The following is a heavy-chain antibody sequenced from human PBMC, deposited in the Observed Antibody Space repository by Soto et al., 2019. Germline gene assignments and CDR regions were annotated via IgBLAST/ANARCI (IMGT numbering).Heavy chain of an antibody. CDR1: GGSIRSYY. D-gene: IGHD2-15*01. Sequence: PDTMFLTTPASGGSIRSYYLTWLRQTPGKGLEWIGYVYYTGSTNYNPSLKSRVSISVDTSKNEFSLKLSSVTAADTAVYYCARGLAAFCSGGSCYFPDYWGHGALVTVSS. CDR3: ARGLAAFCSGGSCYFPDY. CDR2: VYYTGST. V-gene: IGHV4-59*01. J-gene: IGHJ4*01.